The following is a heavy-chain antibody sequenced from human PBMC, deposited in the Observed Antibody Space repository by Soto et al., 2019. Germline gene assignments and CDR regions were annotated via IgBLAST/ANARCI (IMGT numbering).Heavy chain of an antibody. J-gene: IGHJ4*02. D-gene: IGHD3-10*01. V-gene: IGHV1-69*01. CDR3: ARDRDDYGSGNYYNRIDF. Sequence: QVQLVQSGAEVKKPGSSGKVSCKASGGIFSPYAISWLRQAPGQGLEWMGGIVPIFGTPNYAQRLQGRVTITADESTSTAYMELSRVRSEDTAVYYCARDRDDYGSGNYYNRIDFWGQGTLVTVSS. CDR2: IVPIFGTP. CDR1: GGIFSPYA.